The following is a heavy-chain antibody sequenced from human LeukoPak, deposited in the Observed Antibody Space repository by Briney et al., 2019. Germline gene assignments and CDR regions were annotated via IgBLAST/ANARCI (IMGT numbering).Heavy chain of an antibody. V-gene: IGHV3-7*01. CDR2: IKQDGSEK. CDR3: ARIPSGYCTNGVCQNWFDP. J-gene: IGHJ5*02. CDR1: GFTFSSYW. Sequence: GGSLRLSCAASGFTFSSYWMSWVRQAPGKGLEWVANIKQDGSEKYYVDSVKGRFTISRDNAKNSLYLQMNSLRAEDTAVYYCARIPSGYCTNGVCQNWFDPWGQGTLVTVSS. D-gene: IGHD2-8*01.